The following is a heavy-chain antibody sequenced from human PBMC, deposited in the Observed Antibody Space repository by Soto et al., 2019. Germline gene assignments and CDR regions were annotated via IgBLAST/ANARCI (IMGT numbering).Heavy chain of an antibody. CDR3: ARGPYCTNGVCYRYGSVDY. V-gene: IGHV3-33*01. CDR1: GFTFSSYG. J-gene: IGHJ4*02. Sequence: QVQLVESGGGVVQPGRSLRLSCAASGFTFSSYGMHWVRQAPGKGLEWVAVIWYDGSNKYYADSVKGRFTISRDNSKNTLYLQMNSMRAEDTAVYYCARGPYCTNGVCYRYGSVDYWGQGTLVTVSS. D-gene: IGHD2-8*01. CDR2: IWYDGSNK.